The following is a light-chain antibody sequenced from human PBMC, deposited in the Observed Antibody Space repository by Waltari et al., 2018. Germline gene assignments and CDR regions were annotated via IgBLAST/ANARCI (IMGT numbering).Light chain of an antibody. V-gene: IGKV3-15*01. CDR3: LQRSLWPWT. Sequence: EVMMTQSPATLSVSPGERATLSCRASQSVSSDLAWYQQKAGQAPRLLIYAASTRATGIPARFSGSGSGTEFTLTISSLQSEDFAVYYCLQRSLWPWTFGQGTKVAVK. J-gene: IGKJ1*01. CDR1: QSVSSD. CDR2: AAS.